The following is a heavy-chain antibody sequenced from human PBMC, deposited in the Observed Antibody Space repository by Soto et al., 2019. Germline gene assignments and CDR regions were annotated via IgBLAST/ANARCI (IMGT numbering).Heavy chain of an antibody. CDR3: ARARGEGYSFWSGYYTGGWFDP. J-gene: IGHJ5*02. Sequence: QVQLVESGGGVVQPGRSLRLSCAASGFTFSSYAMHWVRQAPGKGLEWVAVISYDGSNKYYADSVKGRFTISRDNSKNKLYLQKNSLKAEDPAVYYCARARGEGYSFWSGYYTGGWFDPWGQGTLVTVSS. CDR1: GFTFSSYA. V-gene: IGHV3-30-3*01. D-gene: IGHD3-3*01. CDR2: ISYDGSNK.